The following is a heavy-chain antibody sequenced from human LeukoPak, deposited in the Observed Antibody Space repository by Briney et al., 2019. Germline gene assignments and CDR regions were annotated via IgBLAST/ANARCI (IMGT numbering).Heavy chain of an antibody. Sequence: PSETLSLTCAVYGGSFSGYYWSWIRQPPGKGLEWIGEINHSGSTNYNPSLKSRVTISVDTSKNQFSLKLSSVTAADTAVYYCARDQRYYYDSSGYYNNLAKKYFQHWGQGTLVTVSS. CDR1: GGSFSGYY. CDR3: ARDQRYYYDSSGYYNNLAKKYFQH. J-gene: IGHJ1*01. V-gene: IGHV4-34*01. CDR2: INHSGST. D-gene: IGHD3-22*01.